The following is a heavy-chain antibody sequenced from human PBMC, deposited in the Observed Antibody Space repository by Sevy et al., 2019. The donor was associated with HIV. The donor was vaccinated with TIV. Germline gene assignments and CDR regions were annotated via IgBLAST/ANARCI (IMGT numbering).Heavy chain of an antibody. CDR1: GGSFSGYY. J-gene: IGHJ6*02. Sequence: SQTLSLTCAVYGGSFSGYYWSWIRQPPGKGLEWIGEINHSGSTNYNPSLKSRVTISVDTSKNQFSLKLSSVTAADTAVYYCARGRRRDSSGYYHYYYYGMDVWGQGTTVTVSS. CDR2: INHSGST. V-gene: IGHV4-34*01. D-gene: IGHD3-22*01. CDR3: ARGRRRDSSGYYHYYYYGMDV.